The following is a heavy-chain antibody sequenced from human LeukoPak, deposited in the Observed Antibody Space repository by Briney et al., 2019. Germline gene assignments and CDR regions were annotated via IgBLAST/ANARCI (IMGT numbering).Heavy chain of an antibody. J-gene: IGHJ3*02. Sequence: SETLSLTCTVSGGSISSGSYYWIWIRQPAGKGLEWIGRIYTSGSTNYNPSLKSRVTISVDTSKNQFSLKLSSVTAADTAVYYCASIGGIRLRSLFDAFDIWGQGTMVTVSS. D-gene: IGHD3-16*01. CDR2: IYTSGST. CDR1: GGSISSGSYY. CDR3: ASIGGIRLRSLFDAFDI. V-gene: IGHV4-61*02.